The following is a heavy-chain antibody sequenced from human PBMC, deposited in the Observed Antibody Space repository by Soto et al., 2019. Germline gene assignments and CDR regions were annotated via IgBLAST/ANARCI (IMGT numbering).Heavy chain of an antibody. J-gene: IGHJ6*02. CDR1: GYTLTELS. D-gene: IGHD3-3*01. Sequence: GASVKVSCKVSGYTLTELSMHWVRQAAGKGLEWMGGFDPEDGETIYAQKFQGRVTMTGDTSTDTAYMGLSSLRSEDMAVYYCATSSPFWSGYYTGIYYYYGMGVWGQGTTFTV. CDR3: ATSSPFWSGYYTGIYYYYGMGV. V-gene: IGHV1-24*01. CDR2: FDPEDGET.